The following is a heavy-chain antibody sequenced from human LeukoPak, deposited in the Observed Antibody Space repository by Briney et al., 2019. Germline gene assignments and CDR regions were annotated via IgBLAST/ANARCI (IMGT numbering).Heavy chain of an antibody. J-gene: IGHJ6*02. D-gene: IGHD2-15*01. CDR3: ARDGYCSGGSCLQAKYYYYYGMDV. V-gene: IGHV1-69*04. Sequence: SVKVSCKASGGTFSSYAISWVRQAPGQGLEWTGRIIPIFGIANYAQKFQGRVTITADKSTSTAYMELSSLRSEDTAVYYCARDGYCSGGSCLQAKYYYYYGMDVWGQGTTVTVSS. CDR2: IIPIFGIA. CDR1: GGTFSSYA.